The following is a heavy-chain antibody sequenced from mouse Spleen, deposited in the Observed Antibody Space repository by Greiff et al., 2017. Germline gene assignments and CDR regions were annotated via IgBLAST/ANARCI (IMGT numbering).Heavy chain of an antibody. CDR1: GYTFTDYY. J-gene: IGHJ3*01. CDR2: IYPGSGNT. V-gene: IGHV1-84*02. Sequence: QVQLQQSGPELVKPGASVKISCKASGYTFTDYYINWVKQKPGQGLEWIGWIYPGSGNTKYHEKLKGQATLTVDTSYSTAYMQLSSLTSEDTAVYFCATDSSRSSLFAYWGQGTLITVSA. D-gene: IGHD3-2*01. CDR3: ATDSSRSSLFAY.